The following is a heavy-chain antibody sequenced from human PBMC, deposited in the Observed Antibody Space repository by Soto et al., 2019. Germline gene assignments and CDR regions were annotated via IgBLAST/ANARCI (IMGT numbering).Heavy chain of an antibody. CDR3: ARDRAERGSYYYYGMDV. V-gene: IGHV3-33*01. D-gene: IGHD1-26*01. CDR2: IWYDGSNK. Sequence: GGSLRLSCAASGFTFSSYGMHWVRQAPGKGLEWVAVIWYDGSNKYYADSVKGRFTISRDNSKNTLYLQMNSLRAEDTAVYYCARDRAERGSYYYYGMDVWGQGTTVTVSS. J-gene: IGHJ6*02. CDR1: GFTFSSYG.